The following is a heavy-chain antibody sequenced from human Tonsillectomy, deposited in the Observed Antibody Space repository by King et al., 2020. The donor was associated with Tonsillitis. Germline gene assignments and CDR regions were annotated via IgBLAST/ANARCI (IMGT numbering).Heavy chain of an antibody. CDR2: ISGSGGRT. CDR3: AKGVSTARVYYLDD. J-gene: IGHJ4*02. V-gene: IGHV3-23*04. Sequence: DVQLVESGGGLVQPGGSLRLSCAASGFTFSSSAMTWVRQAPGKGLEWVSGISGSGGRTNYADSVKGRFTISRDNSKNTLYLQMNILGAEDTALYYCAKGVSTARVYYLDDWGQGTLVTVSA. CDR1: GFTFSSSA. D-gene: IGHD5-18*01.